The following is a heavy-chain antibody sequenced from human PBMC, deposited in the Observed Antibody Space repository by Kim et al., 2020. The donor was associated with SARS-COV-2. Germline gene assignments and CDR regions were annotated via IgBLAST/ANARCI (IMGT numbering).Heavy chain of an antibody. CDR3: AKRFSSSRPTIRSMDV. CDR1: GFSFSSYW. V-gene: IGHV3-7*01. D-gene: IGHD6-13*01. CDR2: IKNDGSEK. J-gene: IGHJ6*03. Sequence: GGSLRLSCAASGFSFSSYWMTWVRQAPGKGLEWVANIKNDGSEKYYADSVKGRFTVSRDNAKNSLYLQMYILRAEDTAVYYCAKRFSSSRPTIRSMDV.